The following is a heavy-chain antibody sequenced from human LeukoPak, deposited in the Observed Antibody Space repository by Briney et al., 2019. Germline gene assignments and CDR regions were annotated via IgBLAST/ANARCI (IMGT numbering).Heavy chain of an antibody. V-gene: IGHV3-23*01. CDR3: AKSDPGSSTSCYRY. J-gene: IGHJ4*02. D-gene: IGHD2-2*02. Sequence: GGSLRLSCAASGFTFSSCSMTWIRQAPGKGLEWVSSISGSVRGSGVSGGSTFYADSVKGRFTISRDNSKNTLYLQMNSLRAEDTAVYYCAKSDPGSSTSCYRYWGQGTLVTVSS. CDR2: ISGSVRGSGVSGGST. CDR1: GFTFSSCS.